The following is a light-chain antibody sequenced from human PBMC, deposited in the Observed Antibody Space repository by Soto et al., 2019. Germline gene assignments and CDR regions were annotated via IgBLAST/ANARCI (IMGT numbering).Light chain of an antibody. CDR1: QSINSW. V-gene: IGKV1-5*03. J-gene: IGKJ3*01. CDR3: QNYNSYSEVR. CDR2: QAS. Sequence: DIQMTQPPSTLPASIGXRVTITCRASQSINSWLAWYQQKPGKAPKLLIYQASTLESGVPSRFSGSGSGTEFTLTISCLQPDDFATYYCQNYNSYSEVRFGPGTKVDIK.